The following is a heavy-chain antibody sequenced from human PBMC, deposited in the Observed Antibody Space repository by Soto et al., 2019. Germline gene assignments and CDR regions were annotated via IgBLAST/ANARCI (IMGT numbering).Heavy chain of an antibody. V-gene: IGHV3-23*01. Sequence: EVQLLQSGGGLVQPGGSLRLSCVASGFTFSSYAMNWVRQAPGKGPEGVSSISATGGSAYYADSVKGRFTISRDNSKNTLYLQMDSLRADDTAVYYCARDRGYSGYDREVFDFWGQGTLVTVSS. CDR3: ARDRGYSGYDREVFDF. CDR2: ISATGGSA. J-gene: IGHJ4*02. D-gene: IGHD5-12*01. CDR1: GFTFSSYA.